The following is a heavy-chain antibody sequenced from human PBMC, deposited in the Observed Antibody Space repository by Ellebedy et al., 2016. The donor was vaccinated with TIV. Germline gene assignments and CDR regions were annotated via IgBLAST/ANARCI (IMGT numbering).Heavy chain of an antibody. D-gene: IGHD3-16*01. Sequence: GGSLRLSCAASGFTFSNYWMYWARQAPGKGLVWVSRINTDGTYTSHADSVEGRFTISRDNAKNSLYLQMNSLRAEDTAVYYCARDGGRGYGMDVWGQGTTVTVSS. CDR1: GFTFSNYW. V-gene: IGHV3-74*01. CDR3: ARDGGRGYGMDV. J-gene: IGHJ6*02. CDR2: INTDGTYT.